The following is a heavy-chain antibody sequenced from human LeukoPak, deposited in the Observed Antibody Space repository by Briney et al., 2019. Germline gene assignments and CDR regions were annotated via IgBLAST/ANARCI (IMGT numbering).Heavy chain of an antibody. CDR3: TTERLEYYYDSSGYTVDY. CDR1: GFTFSNAW. Sequence: PGGSLRLSCAASGFTFSNAWMSWVRQAQGKGLEWVARMRSKTDGGTTDYAAHVKGRFTISRDDSKNTLYLQMNSLKTEDTAVYYCTTERLEYYYDSSGYTVDYWGQGTLVTVSS. V-gene: IGHV3-15*01. D-gene: IGHD3-22*01. J-gene: IGHJ4*02. CDR2: MRSKTDGGTT.